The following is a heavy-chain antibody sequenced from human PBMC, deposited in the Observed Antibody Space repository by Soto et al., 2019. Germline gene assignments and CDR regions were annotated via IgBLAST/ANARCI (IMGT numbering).Heavy chain of an antibody. J-gene: IGHJ4*02. V-gene: IGHV4-31*03. D-gene: IGHD2-15*01. CDR1: GGSIASGTYY. CDR3: ARLKGRVGDGRSFED. Sequence: QLQLQESGPTLVKPSETLSLTCTVSGGSIASGTYYWTWIRQYPGKGLEWIGFFFDSGTTYYNPSLKGRFSISLDASKKQFSLKLTSVIAADAAIYYCARLKGRVGDGRSFEDWGQGALVTVSS. CDR2: FFDSGTT.